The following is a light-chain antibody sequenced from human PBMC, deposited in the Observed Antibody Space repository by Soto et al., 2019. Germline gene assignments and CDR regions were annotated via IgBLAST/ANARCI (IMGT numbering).Light chain of an antibody. J-gene: IGLJ1*01. CDR3: CSYAGSNTYV. CDR1: SSDVGSYNL. CDR2: EGS. Sequence: QSVLTQPASVSESPGQSITISCTGTSSDVGSYNLVSWYQQHPGKAPKLMIYEGSTRPSGVSNRFSGSKSGNTASLTISGLQAEDEADYYCCSYAGSNTYVFGTGTKVTVL. V-gene: IGLV2-23*01.